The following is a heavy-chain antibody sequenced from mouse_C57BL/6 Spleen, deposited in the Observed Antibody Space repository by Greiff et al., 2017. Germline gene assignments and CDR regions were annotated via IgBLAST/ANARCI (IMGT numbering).Heavy chain of an antibody. CDR3: ARSGSEEGYYAMDY. V-gene: IGHV1-82*01. CDR2: IYPGDGDT. Sequence: QVQLKQSGPELVKPGASVKISCKASGYAFSSSWMNWVKQRPGKGLEWIGRIYPGDGDTNYNGKFKGKATLTADKSSSTAYMQLSSLTSEDSAVYFCARSGSEEGYYAMDYWGQGTSVTVSS. CDR1: GYAFSSSW. D-gene: IGHD1-1*01. J-gene: IGHJ4*01.